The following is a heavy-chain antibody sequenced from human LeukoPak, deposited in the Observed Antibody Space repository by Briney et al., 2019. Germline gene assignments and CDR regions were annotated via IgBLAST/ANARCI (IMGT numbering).Heavy chain of an antibody. CDR1: GGSISSSSYY. Sequence: SETLSLTCTVSGGSISSSSYYWGWIRQPPGKGLEWIGSTYYSGNTHYNPSLKSRVTISVDTSKNQFSLKLSSVTAADTAVYYCARQAIGFGEFHFDYWGQGTLLTVSS. J-gene: IGHJ4*02. D-gene: IGHD3-10*01. CDR2: TYYSGNT. V-gene: IGHV4-39*01. CDR3: ARQAIGFGEFHFDY.